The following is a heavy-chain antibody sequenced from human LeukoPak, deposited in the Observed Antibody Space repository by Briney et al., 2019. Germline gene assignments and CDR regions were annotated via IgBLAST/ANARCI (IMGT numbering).Heavy chain of an antibody. CDR1: GDSISGSSYY. CDR3: ARLPYCSSTSCYASTRRGLYSNALYFDS. CDR2: IFYSGNT. Sequence: PSETLSLTCTVSGDSISGSSYYWGWIRQPPGKGLEWIGSIFYSGNTYYNPSLKSRVTISVDTSKNQFSLKLTSVTAADTAVYYCARLPYCSSTSCYASTRRGLYSNALYFDSWGQGTLVTVSS. V-gene: IGHV4-39*01. D-gene: IGHD2-2*01. J-gene: IGHJ4*02.